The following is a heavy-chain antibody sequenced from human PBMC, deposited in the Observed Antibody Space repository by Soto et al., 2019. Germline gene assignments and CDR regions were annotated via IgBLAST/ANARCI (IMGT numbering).Heavy chain of an antibody. CDR2: IYPGDSDT. V-gene: IGHV5-51*01. D-gene: IGHD4-17*01. CDR3: ARHAEDGDYGVPWFDP. CDR1: GYSFTSYW. J-gene: IGHJ5*02. Sequence: EVQLVQSGAEVKKPGESLKISCKGSGYSFTSYWIGWVRQMPGKGLEWMGIIYPGDSDTSYSPSFQGQVTISADKSTSTAYLQWSSLKASDTAMYYCARHAEDGDYGVPWFDPWGQGTLVTVSS.